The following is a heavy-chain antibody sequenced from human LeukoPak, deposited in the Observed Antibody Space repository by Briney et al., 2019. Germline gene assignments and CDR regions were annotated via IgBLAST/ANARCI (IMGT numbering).Heavy chain of an antibody. CDR3: ASDVVVPAAIDDDAFGI. V-gene: IGHV3-21*01. CDR1: GFTFSSYS. CDR2: ISSSSSYI. J-gene: IGHJ3*02. Sequence: GGSLRLSCAASGFTFSSYSMNWVRQAPGKGLEWVSSISSSSSYIYYADSVKGRFTISRDNAKNSLYLQMNSLRAEDTAVYYCASDVVVPAAIDDDAFGIWGQGTMVTVSS. D-gene: IGHD2-2*02.